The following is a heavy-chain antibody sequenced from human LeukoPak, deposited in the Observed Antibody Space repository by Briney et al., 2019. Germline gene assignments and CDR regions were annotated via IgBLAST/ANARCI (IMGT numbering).Heavy chain of an antibody. D-gene: IGHD4-11*01. CDR2: IKQDGSEK. CDR3: ARDYSTYYYYMDV. Sequence: GGSLRLSCAASGFTFSSYWMSWVRQAPGKGLEWVANIKQDGSEKYYVDSVKGRFTISRDNAKNSLYLQMNSLTAEDTAVYYCARDYSTYYYYMDVWGKGTTVTVSS. V-gene: IGHV3-7*03. J-gene: IGHJ6*03. CDR1: GFTFSSYW.